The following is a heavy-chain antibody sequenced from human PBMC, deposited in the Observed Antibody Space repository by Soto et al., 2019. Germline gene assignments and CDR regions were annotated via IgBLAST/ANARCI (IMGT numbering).Heavy chain of an antibody. V-gene: IGHV1-18*04. CDR3: ARDLGGCSSTSCYTAARVRFDP. CDR1: GYTFTSYG. Sequence: GASVKVSCKASGYTFTSYGISWVRQAPGQGLEWMGWISAYNGNTNYAQKLQGRVTMTTDTSTSTAYMELRSLRSDDTAVYYCARDLGGCSSTSCYTAARVRFDPWGQGTLVTVSS. D-gene: IGHD2-2*02. CDR2: ISAYNGNT. J-gene: IGHJ5*02.